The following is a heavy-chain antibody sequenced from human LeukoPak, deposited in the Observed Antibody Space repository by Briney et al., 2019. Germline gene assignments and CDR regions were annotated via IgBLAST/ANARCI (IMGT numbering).Heavy chain of an antibody. CDR3: AREVYGTTDYYYYMDV. D-gene: IGHD1-1*01. Sequence: GSSVKVSCKASGGTFSRNAISWVRQAPGQRLEWMGGIIPMFGTAHYAQKFQGRVTISADESTSTAYMDLSSLRSEDTAVYYCAREVYGTTDYYYYMDVWGKGTTVTISS. CDR2: IIPMFGTA. CDR1: GGTFSRNA. V-gene: IGHV1-69*01. J-gene: IGHJ6*03.